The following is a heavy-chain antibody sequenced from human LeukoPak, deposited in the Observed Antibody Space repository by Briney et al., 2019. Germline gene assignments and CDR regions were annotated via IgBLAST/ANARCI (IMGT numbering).Heavy chain of an antibody. V-gene: IGHV4-39*01. CDR3: ARHPTLTSGGNFDY. D-gene: IGHD3-16*01. Sequence: SETLSLTCSVSRASFNGSDYCWGWVRQPPGKGLEWIGTIYYRGNTYYNPSLTSRVTISADTSKMQFSLKLTSATAADTAVYYCARHPTLTSGGNFDYWGQGTLVTVSS. CDR2: IYYRGNT. J-gene: IGHJ4*02. CDR1: RASFNGSDYC.